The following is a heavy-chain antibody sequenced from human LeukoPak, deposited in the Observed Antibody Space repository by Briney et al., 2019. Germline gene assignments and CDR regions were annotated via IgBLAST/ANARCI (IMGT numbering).Heavy chain of an antibody. Sequence: ASVKVSCKASGYTFTSYDINWVRQATGQGLEWMGWMNPNSGNTGYAQKFQGRVTITRNTSISTAYMELSSLRSEDTALYYCAKGYGSGSYYSPFDYWGQGTLVTVSS. CDR2: MNPNSGNT. CDR3: AKGYGSGSYYSPFDY. D-gene: IGHD3-10*01. J-gene: IGHJ4*02. CDR1: GYTFTSYD. V-gene: IGHV1-8*03.